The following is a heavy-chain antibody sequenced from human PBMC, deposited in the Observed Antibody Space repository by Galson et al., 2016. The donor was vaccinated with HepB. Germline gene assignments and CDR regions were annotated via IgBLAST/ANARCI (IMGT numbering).Heavy chain of an antibody. CDR2: INSDGSTT. CDR1: GFTFSSYW. CDR3: ARDPLRWGHWFDP. V-gene: IGHV3-74*01. D-gene: IGHD3-16*01. J-gene: IGHJ5*02. Sequence: SLRLSCAASGFTFSSYWMHWVRQSSEEGLVWVSHINSDGSTTAYAASVKGRFTISRDNAKKTLYLQMNSLRVEDTAVYYCARDPLRWGHWFDPWGQGTLVTVSS.